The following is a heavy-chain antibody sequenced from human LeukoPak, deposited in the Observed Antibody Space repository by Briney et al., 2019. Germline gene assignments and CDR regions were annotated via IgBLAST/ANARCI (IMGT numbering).Heavy chain of an antibody. CDR3: ARVRTVTTVHDAFDI. CDR2: ISYDGTNE. V-gene: IGHV3-33*07. Sequence: PGGSLRLSCAASGFTFSSYGMFWVRQAPGKGLEWVAVISYDGTNEDYRDSVKGRFTISRDNSKNTLYLQMNSLRAADTAVYYCARVRTVTTVHDAFDIWGQGTMVTVSS. J-gene: IGHJ3*02. D-gene: IGHD4-17*01. CDR1: GFTFSSYG.